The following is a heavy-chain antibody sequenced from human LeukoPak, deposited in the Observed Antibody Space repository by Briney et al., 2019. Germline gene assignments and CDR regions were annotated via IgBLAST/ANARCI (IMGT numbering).Heavy chain of an antibody. CDR3: AKDRADYYDSSGELDY. V-gene: IGHV3-30*02. CDR1: GFTFSSYG. CDR2: IRYDGSNK. Sequence: GGSLRLSCAASGFTFSSYGMHWVRQAPGRGLEWLAFIRYDGSNKYYADSVKGRFTISRDNAKNSLYLQMNSLRAEDTALYYCAKDRADYYDSSGELDYWGQGTLVTVSS. D-gene: IGHD3-22*01. J-gene: IGHJ4*02.